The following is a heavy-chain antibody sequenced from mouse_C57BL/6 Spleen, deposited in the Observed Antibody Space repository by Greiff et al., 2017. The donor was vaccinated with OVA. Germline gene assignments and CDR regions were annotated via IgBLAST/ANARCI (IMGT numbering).Heavy chain of an antibody. Sequence: EVKLVEPGGGLVKPGGSLKLSCAASGFTFSSSAMSWVRQTPDKRLEWVATISAGGSYTYSPDNVKGRFPISRDNAKNNLYLQMSHLKSEDTARYYCARERSYYCNSYAMDDWGQGTSVTVSS. J-gene: IGHJ4*01. CDR1: GFTFSSSA. D-gene: IGHD2-1*01. CDR3: ARERSYYCNSYAMDD. CDR2: ISAGGSYT. V-gene: IGHV5-4*01.